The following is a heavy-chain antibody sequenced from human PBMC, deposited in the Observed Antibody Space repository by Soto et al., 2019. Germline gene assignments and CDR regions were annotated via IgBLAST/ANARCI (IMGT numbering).Heavy chain of an antibody. CDR2: IIPIFGTA. D-gene: IGHD3-16*02. Sequence: QVQLVQSGAEVKKPGSSVKVSCKASGGTFTSYAISWVRQAPGQGLEWVGGIIPIFGTADYAQKIQGRVTITADESTSTAYMELSSRRSEDTGVYYCATMKGGYQSYYYGMDVWGQGTTVTVSS. J-gene: IGHJ6*02. CDR1: GGTFTSYA. CDR3: ATMKGGYQSYYYGMDV. V-gene: IGHV1-69*12.